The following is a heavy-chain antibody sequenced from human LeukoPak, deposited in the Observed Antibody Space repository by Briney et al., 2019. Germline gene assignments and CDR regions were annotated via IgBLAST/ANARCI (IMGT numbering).Heavy chain of an antibody. D-gene: IGHD3-22*01. Sequence: GGSLRLSCAASGFTVSSNYMSWVRQAPGKGLEWVSVIYSGGSTYYADSVKGRFTISRDNSKNTLYLQMNSLRAEDTAVYYCAREARGDSSCYYPSPFDYWGQGTLVTVSS. J-gene: IGHJ4*02. CDR1: GFTVSSNY. CDR2: IYSGGST. V-gene: IGHV3-53*01. CDR3: AREARGDSSCYYPSPFDY.